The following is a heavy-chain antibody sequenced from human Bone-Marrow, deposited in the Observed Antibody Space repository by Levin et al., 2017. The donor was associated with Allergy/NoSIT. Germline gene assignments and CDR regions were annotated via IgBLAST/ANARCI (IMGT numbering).Heavy chain of an antibody. J-gene: IGHJ4*02. V-gene: IGHV3-48*03. Sequence: PGGSLRLSCEASGFTFSAYAMNWVRQAPGKGLEWISYITSGGSTTNYADSVKGRFTVSRDNAKNSLFLQMNSLTGEDTAVYYCARKRESSSSSWYGGGSFDSWGQGTLVTVSS. D-gene: IGHD6-13*01. CDR1: GFTFSAYA. CDR2: ITSGGSTT. CDR3: ARKRESSSSSWYGGGSFDS.